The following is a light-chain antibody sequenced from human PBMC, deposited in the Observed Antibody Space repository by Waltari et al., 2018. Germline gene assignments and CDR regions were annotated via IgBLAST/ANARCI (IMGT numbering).Light chain of an antibody. CDR1: QSLLHSNGYNY. CDR2: LGS. CDR3: MQALQTPT. V-gene: IGKV2-28*01. Sequence: DIVMTQSPLSLPVTPGEPASISCRSSQSLLHSNGYNYLDWYLQKPGQSPQLLCYLGSNRASGVPDRFSGSGSGTDFTLKISRVEAEDVGVYYCMQALQTPTFGQGTRLEIK. J-gene: IGKJ5*01.